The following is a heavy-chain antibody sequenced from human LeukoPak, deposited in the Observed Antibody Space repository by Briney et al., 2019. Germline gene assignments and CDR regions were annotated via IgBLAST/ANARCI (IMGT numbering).Heavy chain of an antibody. D-gene: IGHD6-25*01. Sequence: ESGPPLVEPTQTLTLTCTFSGFSLSTDEVGVGWIRQPPGRALEWLAHRYWNDNKFYSPSLQSRLTITKDTSKNQVALTMTNVDPVDTATYYCAYQVYSSGWHPFAYWGQGILVTV. V-gene: IGHV2-5*01. CDR3: AYQVYSSGWHPFAY. CDR1: GFSLSTDEVG. CDR2: RYWNDNK. J-gene: IGHJ4*02.